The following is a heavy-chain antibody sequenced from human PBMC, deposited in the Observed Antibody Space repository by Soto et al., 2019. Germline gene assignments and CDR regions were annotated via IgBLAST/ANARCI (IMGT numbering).Heavy chain of an antibody. CDR3: ARRGSYGYNWFDP. CDR1: GGSISSGGYS. D-gene: IGHD5-18*01. Sequence: SETLSLTCAVSGGSISSGGYSWSWIRQPPGKGLEWIGYIYHSGSTNYNPSLKSRVTISVDTSKNQFSLKLSSVTAADTAVYYCARRGSYGYNWFDPWGQGTLVTVSS. J-gene: IGHJ5*02. CDR2: IYHSGST. V-gene: IGHV4-30-2*01.